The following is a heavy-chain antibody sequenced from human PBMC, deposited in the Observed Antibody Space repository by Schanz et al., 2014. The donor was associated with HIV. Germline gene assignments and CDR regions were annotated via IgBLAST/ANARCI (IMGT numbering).Heavy chain of an antibody. CDR3: ARDYPRAAPFDY. CDR1: GFTFSSYG. V-gene: IGHV3-21*01. Sequence: VQLVESGGGVVQPGRSLRLSCAASGFTFSSYGMHWVRQAPGKGLEWVSSISSSSNFIYYADSVKGRFIISRDNAKNSLYLQMNSLRAEDTAVYYCARDYPRAAPFDYWGQGTLVTVSS. D-gene: IGHD6-13*01. CDR2: ISSSSNFI. J-gene: IGHJ4*02.